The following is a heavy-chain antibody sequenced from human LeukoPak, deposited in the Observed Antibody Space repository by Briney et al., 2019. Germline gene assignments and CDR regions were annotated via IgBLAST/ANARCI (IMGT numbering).Heavy chain of an antibody. CDR3: ARGGYCSGGSCYNY. J-gene: IGHJ4*02. CDR1: GGSISSGGYY. CDR2: IYYSGST. D-gene: IGHD2-15*01. V-gene: IGHV4-31*03. Sequence: EASQTLSLTCTVSGGSISSGGYYWSWIRQHPGKGLEWIGYIYYSGSTNYNPSLKSRVTISVDTSKNQFSLKLSSVTAADTAVYYCARGGYCSGGSCYNYWGQGTLVTVSS.